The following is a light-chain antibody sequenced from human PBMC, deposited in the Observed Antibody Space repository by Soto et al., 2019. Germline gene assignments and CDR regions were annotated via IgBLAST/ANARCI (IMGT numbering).Light chain of an antibody. J-gene: IGKJ1*01. CDR3: QQYSSYSST. CDR2: KAS. V-gene: IGKV1-5*03. Sequence: DIQMTQSPSTLSAFVGDRVSITCRASQSISSWLAWYQQKPGKAPKLLIYKASSLESGVPSRFSGSGSGTEFTLTISSLQPDDFATYYCQQYSSYSSTFGQGTKVEIK. CDR1: QSISSW.